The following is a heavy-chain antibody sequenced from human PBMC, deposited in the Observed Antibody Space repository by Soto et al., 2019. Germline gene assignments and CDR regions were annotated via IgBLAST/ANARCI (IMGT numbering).Heavy chain of an antibody. CDR1: GGTFSSYT. J-gene: IGHJ2*01. CDR3: ARGYHRWLQLWYFDL. CDR2: IIPIFGTA. V-gene: IGHV1-69*12. D-gene: IGHD5-12*01. Sequence: QVQLVQSGAEVKKPGSSVTVSCKASGGTFSSYTISWVRQAPGQGLEWMGGIIPIFGTANYAQKFQGRVTITADESTSTAYMEWSSLRSEDTAVYYCARGYHRWLQLWYFDLWGRGTLVTVSS.